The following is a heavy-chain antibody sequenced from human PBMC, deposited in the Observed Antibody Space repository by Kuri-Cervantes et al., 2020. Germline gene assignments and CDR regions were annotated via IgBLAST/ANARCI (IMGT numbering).Heavy chain of an antibody. Sequence: GESLELYCPASGFTFDDYAMHWVRQAPGKGLEWVSLISWDGGSTYYADSVKGRFTISRDNSKNSLYLQMNSLRAEDTALYYCAKNLYAMDHRERAFDIWGQGTMVTVSS. CDR2: ISWDGGST. CDR3: AKNLYAMDHRERAFDI. D-gene: IGHD5-18*01. J-gene: IGHJ3*02. CDR1: GFTFDDYA. V-gene: IGHV3-43D*04.